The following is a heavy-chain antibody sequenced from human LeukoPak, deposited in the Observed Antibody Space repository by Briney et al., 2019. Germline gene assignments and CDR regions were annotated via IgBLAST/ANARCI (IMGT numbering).Heavy chain of an antibody. CDR3: ASGSGSYWYFDL. CDR1: GFTFSSYA. Sequence: GGSLRLSCAASGFTFSSYAMSWVRQARGKGLEWVSAISGSGGSTYYADSVKGRFTISRDNAKNSLYLQMNSLRAEDTAVYYCASGSGSYWYFDLWGRGTLVTVSS. J-gene: IGHJ2*01. V-gene: IGHV3-23*01. D-gene: IGHD3-22*01. CDR2: ISGSGGST.